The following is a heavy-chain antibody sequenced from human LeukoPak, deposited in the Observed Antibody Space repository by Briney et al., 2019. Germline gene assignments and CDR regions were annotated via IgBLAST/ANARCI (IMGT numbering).Heavy chain of an antibody. D-gene: IGHD2-15*01. V-gene: IGHV4-34*09. CDR2: INHSGST. Sequence: TLSLTCAVYGGSFSGYYWSWIRQPPGKGLEWIGEINHSGSTNYNPSLKSRVTISVDTSKNQFSLKLSSVTAADTAVYYCARGYCSGGSCYGWYFDLWGRGTLVTVSS. CDR1: GGSFSGYY. J-gene: IGHJ2*01. CDR3: ARGYCSGGSCYGWYFDL.